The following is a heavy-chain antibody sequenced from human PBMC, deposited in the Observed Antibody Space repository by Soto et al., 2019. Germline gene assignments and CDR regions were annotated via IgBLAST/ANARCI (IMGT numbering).Heavy chain of an antibody. J-gene: IGHJ4*02. CDR3: ARVDSGCSGGSCYPSLFDY. D-gene: IGHD2-15*01. CDR2: IYYSGST. CDR1: GGSISSYY. V-gene: IGHV4-59*01. Sequence: SETLSLTCTVSGGSISSYYWSWIRQPPGKGLEWIGYIYYSGSTNYNPPLKSRVTISVDTSKNQFSLKLSSVTAADTAVYYCARVDSGCSGGSCYPSLFDYWGQGTLVTVSS.